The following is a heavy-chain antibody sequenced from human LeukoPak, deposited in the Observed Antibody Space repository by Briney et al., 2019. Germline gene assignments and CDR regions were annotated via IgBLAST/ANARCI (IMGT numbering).Heavy chain of an antibody. CDR2: ISSGSGNK. V-gene: IGHV3-48*01. D-gene: IGHD6-19*01. CDR1: GFTFSDYP. Sequence: HSGGSLRLSCSASGFTFSDYPMNWVRQAPGKGLEWVSYISSGSGNKYYAESVRGRFTISRDDAKNSLYLEANSLRVEDTAVYYCARDDSTGWYSLDWGQGTLVIVSS. J-gene: IGHJ4*02. CDR3: ARDDSTGWYSLD.